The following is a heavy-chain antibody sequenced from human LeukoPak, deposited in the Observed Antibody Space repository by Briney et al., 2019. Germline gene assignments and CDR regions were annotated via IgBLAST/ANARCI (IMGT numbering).Heavy chain of an antibody. J-gene: IGHJ4*02. CDR2: IYHSGST. Sequence: SETLSLTCTVSGGSISSGGYYWTWIRQHPGKGLEWIGYIYHSGSTYYNPSLKSRVTISIDGSKNQFSLKLSSVTAADTAVYYCARNGYYFDYWGQGTLVTVSS. CDR1: GGSISSGGYY. CDR3: ARNGYYFDY. V-gene: IGHV4-30-2*01. D-gene: IGHD1-1*01.